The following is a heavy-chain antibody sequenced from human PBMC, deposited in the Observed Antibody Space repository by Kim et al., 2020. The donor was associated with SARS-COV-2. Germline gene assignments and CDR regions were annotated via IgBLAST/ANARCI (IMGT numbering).Heavy chain of an antibody. D-gene: IGHD2-15*01. Sequence: GGSLRLSCATSGFIFSSYTMTWVRQAPGKGLEWVSRITARGDSTYYADSVKGRFTISRDNSKNTLFLQMNSLRAEDTAVYYCAKAPLSGGSLLFDSWGQGTLVAVSS. CDR3: AKAPLSGGSLLFDS. CDR2: ITARGDST. V-gene: IGHV3-23*01. CDR1: GFIFSSYT. J-gene: IGHJ4*02.